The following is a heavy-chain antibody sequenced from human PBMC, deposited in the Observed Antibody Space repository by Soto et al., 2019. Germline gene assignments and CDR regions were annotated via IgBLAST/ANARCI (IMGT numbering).Heavy chain of an antibody. D-gene: IGHD1-1*01. CDR3: ARERNGYYFDV. CDR2: IWYDGTKK. J-gene: IGHJ6*03. V-gene: IGHV3-33*01. Sequence: QVQLVESGGGEVQPGGSLRLSCAASGFNLGTYGMHWVRQAPGKGLEWVTLIWYDGTKKYYADSVKGRFTISRDSSENTLYLHMDSLRAEDTAVYYCARERNGYYFDVWGKGTTVTVSS. CDR1: GFNLGTYG.